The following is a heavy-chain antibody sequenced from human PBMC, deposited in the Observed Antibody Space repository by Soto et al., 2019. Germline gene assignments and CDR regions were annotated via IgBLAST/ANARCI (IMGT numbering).Heavy chain of an antibody. Sequence: PSETLSLTCTVSGGSISSGGYYWSWIRQHPGKGLEWIGYIYYSGSTYYNPSLKSRVTISVDTSKNQFSLKLSSVTAADTAVYYCARVRLGELSFPVFNFDYWGQGTLVTVSS. J-gene: IGHJ4*02. CDR1: GGSISSGGYY. CDR3: ARVRLGELSFPVFNFDY. D-gene: IGHD3-16*02. CDR2: IYYSGST. V-gene: IGHV4-31*03.